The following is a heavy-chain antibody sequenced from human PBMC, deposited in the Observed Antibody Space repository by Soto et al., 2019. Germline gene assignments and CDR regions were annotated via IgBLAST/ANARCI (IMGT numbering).Heavy chain of an antibody. Sequence: EVQLVESGGGLVQPGGSLRLSCAASGFTFSSYWMHCVRQVPGKGLVWVSRINNDRSHTSYADSVKGRFTISRDNARNTLYLEMNSLRAEDTDVYCCARDGHCITTSCYGNWFDSWGQGTLVTVSS. CDR2: INNDRSHT. CDR1: GFTFSSYW. V-gene: IGHV3-74*01. D-gene: IGHD2-2*01. J-gene: IGHJ5*01. CDR3: ARDGHCITTSCYGNWFDS.